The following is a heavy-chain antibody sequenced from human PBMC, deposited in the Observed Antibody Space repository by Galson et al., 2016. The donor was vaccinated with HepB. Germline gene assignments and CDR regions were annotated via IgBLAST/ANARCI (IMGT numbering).Heavy chain of an antibody. J-gene: IGHJ4*02. V-gene: IGHV4-31*03. D-gene: IGHD6-13*01. CDR2: IYFSGST. CDR1: GGSINTGAYY. CDR3: ARTGYGSSGFFFDY. Sequence: TLSLTCTVSGGSINTGAYYWSWIRQHPGEGLEWIGYIYFSGSTNYNPSLKSRVTISVETSKNQFSLKLNSMTAADTAVYYCARTGYGSSGFFFDYGGLGTLVTVS.